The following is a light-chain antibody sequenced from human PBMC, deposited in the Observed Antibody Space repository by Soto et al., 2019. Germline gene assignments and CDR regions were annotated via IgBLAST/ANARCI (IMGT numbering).Light chain of an antibody. J-gene: IGKJ1*01. CDR2: WAS. CDR1: QSVLYSSNNKNY. CDR3: KKYYTTPRT. V-gene: IGKV4-1*01. Sequence: DIVMTQSPDSLAVSLGEGATINCKSSQSVLYSSNNKNYLAWYQQKPGQPPKLLIYWASTRESGVPDRFSGSGSGTDFPLTISSLQAADGAVYYCKKYYTTPRTFAQGTKVEIK.